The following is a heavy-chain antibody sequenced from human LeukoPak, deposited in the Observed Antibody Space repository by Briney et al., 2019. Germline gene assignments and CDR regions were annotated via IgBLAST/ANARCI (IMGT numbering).Heavy chain of an antibody. D-gene: IGHD4/OR15-4a*01. CDR3: ARGKGAPLYYYYYYMDV. CDR1: GYTFTSYG. Sequence: ASVKVSCKASGYTFTSYGISWVRQAPGQGLEWMGWISAYNGNTNYAQKLQGRVTMTTGTSTSTAYMELRSLRSDDTAVYYCARGKGAPLYYYYYYMDVWGKGTTVTISS. J-gene: IGHJ6*03. V-gene: IGHV1-18*01. CDR2: ISAYNGNT.